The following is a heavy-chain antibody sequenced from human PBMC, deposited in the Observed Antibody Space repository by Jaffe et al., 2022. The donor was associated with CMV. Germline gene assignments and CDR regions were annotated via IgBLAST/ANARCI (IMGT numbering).Heavy chain of an antibody. J-gene: IGHJ4*02. D-gene: IGHD6-19*01. CDR2: IYYSGST. Sequence: QVQLQESGPGLVKPSETLSLTCTVSGGSISSYYWSWIRQPPGKGLEWIGYIYYSGSTNYNPSLKSRVTISVDTSKNQFSLKLSSVTAADTAVYYCARRSSGWYEDFDYWGQGTLVTVSS. CDR3: ARRSSGWYEDFDY. V-gene: IGHV4-59*08. CDR1: GGSISSYY.